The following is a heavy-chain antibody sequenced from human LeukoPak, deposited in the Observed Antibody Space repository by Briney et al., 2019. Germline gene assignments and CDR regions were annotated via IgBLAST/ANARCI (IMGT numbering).Heavy chain of an antibody. V-gene: IGHV3-30*18. CDR3: AKKDSSPAYAFDI. CDR2: ISYDGSNK. J-gene: IGHJ3*02. Sequence: PPGGSLRLSCAASGITFSNAWMTWVRQAPGKGLEWVAVISYDGSNKYYADSVKGRFTISRDNSKNTLYLQMSSLRAEDTAVYYCAKKDSSPAYAFDIWGQGTMVTVSS. D-gene: IGHD3-22*01. CDR1: GITFSNAW.